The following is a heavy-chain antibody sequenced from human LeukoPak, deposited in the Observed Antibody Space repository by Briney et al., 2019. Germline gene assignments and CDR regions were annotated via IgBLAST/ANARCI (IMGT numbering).Heavy chain of an antibody. CDR3: ARWDSTTIRYYYYMDV. CDR1: GYTFTSYY. Sequence: GASVKVSCKASGYTFTSYYMHWVRQAPGQGLEWMGIINPSGGSTSYAQKFQGRVTMTRDTSISTAYMELSRLRSDDTAVYYCARWDSTTIRYYYYMDVWGKGTTVTVSS. D-gene: IGHD5-24*01. J-gene: IGHJ6*03. V-gene: IGHV1-46*01. CDR2: INPSGGST.